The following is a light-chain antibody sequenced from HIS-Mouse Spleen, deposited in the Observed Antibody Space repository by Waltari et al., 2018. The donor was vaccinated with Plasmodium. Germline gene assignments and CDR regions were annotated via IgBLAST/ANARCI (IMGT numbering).Light chain of an antibody. CDR3: SSYTSSSTHVV. CDR2: DVS. V-gene: IGLV2-14*03. CDR1: SSDVGGYNY. J-gene: IGLJ2*01. Sequence: QSALTQPASVSGSPGQSITISCTGTSSDVGGYNYVSWYQQHPGKAPKRLIYDVSNRPSWVSNRFSGSTSGNTASLTISGLQAEDEADYYCSSYTSSSTHVVFGGGTKLTVL.